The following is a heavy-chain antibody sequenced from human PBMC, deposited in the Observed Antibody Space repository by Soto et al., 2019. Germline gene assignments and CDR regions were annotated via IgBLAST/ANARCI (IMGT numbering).Heavy chain of an antibody. V-gene: IGHV3-23*01. CDR1: GFIFENFG. CDR2: ISGSGFKK. Sequence: GGSLRLSCAASGFIFENFGMSWARQAPGKGLEWISSISGSGFKKYYADSVKGRFTISRDNSKSTVYLELNNLSAEDTAVYHCAKNQGVELVPLATVDWFDPWGQGSVVTVPS. J-gene: IGHJ5*02. CDR3: AKNQGVELVPLATVDWFDP. D-gene: IGHD1-1*01.